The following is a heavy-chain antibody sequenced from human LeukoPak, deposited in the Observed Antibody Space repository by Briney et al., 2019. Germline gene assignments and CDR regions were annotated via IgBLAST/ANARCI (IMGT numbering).Heavy chain of an antibody. CDR3: AKGRNDYGDYSDHYFDY. CDR1: GFTFSSYA. J-gene: IGHJ4*02. Sequence: GGSLRLSCAASGFTFSSYAMSWVRQAPGKGLEWVSAISGSGGSTYYADSVKGRFTISRDNSKNTLYLQMNSLRAEDTAVYYCAKGRNDYGDYSDHYFDYWGQGTLVTVSS. CDR2: ISGSGGST. D-gene: IGHD4-17*01. V-gene: IGHV3-23*01.